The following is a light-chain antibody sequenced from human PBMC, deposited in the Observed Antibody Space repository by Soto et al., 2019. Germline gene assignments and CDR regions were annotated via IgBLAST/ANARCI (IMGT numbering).Light chain of an antibody. V-gene: IGKV3-11*01. Sequence: EIVLTQSPGTLSLSPGERATRSCSASQSVSNNYLAWYQQKPGQAPRLLIYDASNRATGITARFSGSGSGTDFTLTISSLEPEDFAVYYCQQRSNWPLTFGGGTQVDIK. CDR3: QQRSNWPLT. J-gene: IGKJ4*01. CDR1: QSVSNNY. CDR2: DAS.